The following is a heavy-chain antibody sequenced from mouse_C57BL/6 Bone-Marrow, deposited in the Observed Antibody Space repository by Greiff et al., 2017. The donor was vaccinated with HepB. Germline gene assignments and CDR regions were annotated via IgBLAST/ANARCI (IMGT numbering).Heavy chain of an antibody. J-gene: IGHJ4*01. V-gene: IGHV2-9-1*01. D-gene: IGHD1-1*01. CDR1: GFSLTSYA. CDR2: IWTGGGT. CDR3: ARGTTVVHYAMDY. Sequence: VQGVESGPGLVAPSQSLSITCTVSGFSLTSYAISWVRQPPGKGLEWLGVIWTGGGTNYNSALKSRLSISKDNSKSQVFLKMNSLQTDDTARYYCARGTTVVHYAMDYWGQGTSVTVSS.